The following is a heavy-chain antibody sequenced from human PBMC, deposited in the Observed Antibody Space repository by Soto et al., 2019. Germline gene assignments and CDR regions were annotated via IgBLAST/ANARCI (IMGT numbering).Heavy chain of an antibody. J-gene: IGHJ3*02. CDR3: ASSCELGYYDAFDI. D-gene: IGHD3-10*01. V-gene: IGHV4-30-4*01. Sequence: PSETLSLTCTVSGGSISSGDYYWSWIRQPPGKGLEWIGYIYYSGSTYYNPSLKSRVTISVDTSKNQFSLKLSSVTAADTAVYYCASSCELGYYDAFDIWGQGTMVTVSS. CDR1: GGSISSGDYY. CDR2: IYYSGST.